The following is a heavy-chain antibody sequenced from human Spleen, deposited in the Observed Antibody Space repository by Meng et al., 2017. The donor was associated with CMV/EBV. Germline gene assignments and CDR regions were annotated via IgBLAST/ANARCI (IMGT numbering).Heavy chain of an antibody. Sequence: GESLKIYFTSSGFIFGDYVISWVRQAPGQGLERVGFIRSKLYDGTTEYAASVKGRFTISRDDSKNIAYLQMNSLRAEDTALYYCAREDGYDYGGALDIWGQGTMVTVSS. CDR1: GFIFGDYV. CDR2: IRSKLYDGTT. CDR3: AREDGYDYGGALDI. V-gene: IGHV3-49*04. D-gene: IGHD5-24*01. J-gene: IGHJ3*02.